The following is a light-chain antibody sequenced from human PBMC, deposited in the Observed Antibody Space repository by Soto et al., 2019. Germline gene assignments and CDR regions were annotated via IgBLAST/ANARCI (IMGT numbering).Light chain of an antibody. Sequence: DIQMTQSPSSLSASVGDRVTITCRASQGIGNYLAWYQQKPGRVPKLLIHAATTLQSGVPSRFSGSGTGTDFTITISILQPEDASIYFGQKCNSPPPFTFGTGTKVDIK. V-gene: IGKV1-27*01. J-gene: IGKJ3*01. CDR3: QKCNSPPPFT. CDR1: QGIGNY. CDR2: AAT.